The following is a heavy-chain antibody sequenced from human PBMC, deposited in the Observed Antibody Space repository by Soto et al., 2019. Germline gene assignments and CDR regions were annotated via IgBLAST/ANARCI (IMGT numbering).Heavy chain of an antibody. CDR2: IYYSGST. Sequence: SETLSLTCTVSGGSISSSTYYWGWIRQPPGKGLEWIGSIYYSGSTYYNPSLKSRVTMSVDTSKNQFSLKLSSVTAADTAVYYCARDRRMVVAATPFSRNWFDPWGQGTLVTVSS. CDR3: ARDRRMVVAATPFSRNWFDP. V-gene: IGHV4-39*07. CDR1: GGSISSSTYY. J-gene: IGHJ5*02. D-gene: IGHD2-15*01.